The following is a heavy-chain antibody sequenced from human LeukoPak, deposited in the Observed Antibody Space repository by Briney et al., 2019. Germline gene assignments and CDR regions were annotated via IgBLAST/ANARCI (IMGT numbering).Heavy chain of an antibody. CDR2: ISGSGGST. V-gene: IGHV3-23*01. CDR3: ARDGDSGSYRCEAFDI. CDR1: GFTFSSYE. D-gene: IGHD1-26*01. J-gene: IGHJ3*02. Sequence: GGSLRLSCAASGFTFSSYEMNWVRQAPGKGLEWVSAISGSGGSTYYADSVKGRFTISRDTSKYTLYLHMNSLRAEDTAVYYCARDGDSGSYRCEAFDIWGQGTMVTVSS.